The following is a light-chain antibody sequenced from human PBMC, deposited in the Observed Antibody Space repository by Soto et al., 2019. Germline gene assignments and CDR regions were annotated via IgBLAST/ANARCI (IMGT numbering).Light chain of an antibody. CDR3: GTWDSSLSAEV. Sequence: QSVLTQPPSVSAAPGQKVTISCSGSSSNIGNNYESWYQQLPGTAPKLLIYDNNKRPSGIPDRFSGSKSGTSATLGITGLQTGDEADYYCGTWDSSLSAEVFGTGTKVTVL. CDR1: SSNIGNNY. V-gene: IGLV1-51*01. J-gene: IGLJ1*01. CDR2: DNN.